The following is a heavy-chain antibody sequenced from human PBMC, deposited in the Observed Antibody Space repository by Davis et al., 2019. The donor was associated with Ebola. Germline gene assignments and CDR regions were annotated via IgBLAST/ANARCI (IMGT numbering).Heavy chain of an antibody. D-gene: IGHD6-13*01. J-gene: IGHJ4*02. CDR3: ARSSSWYSADY. CDR1: GGSISSYY. Sequence: MPSETLSLTCTVSGGSISSYYWSWIRQPPGKGLEWIGYIYYSGSTNYNPSLKSRVTISVDTSKNQFSLKLSSVTAADTAVYYCARSSSWYSADYWGQGTLVTVSS. CDR2: IYYSGST. V-gene: IGHV4-59*08.